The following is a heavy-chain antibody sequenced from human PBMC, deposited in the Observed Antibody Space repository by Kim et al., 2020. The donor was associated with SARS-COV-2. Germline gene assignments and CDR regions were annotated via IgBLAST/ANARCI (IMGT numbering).Heavy chain of an antibody. J-gene: IGHJ6*02. D-gene: IGHD2-2*01. V-gene: IGHV4-30-2*05. CDR3: ARLGYCSSTSCDYGMDV. Sequence: LKRRVTIQVDTSKTQFSLKLSSVTAADTAVYYCARLGYCSSTSCDYGMDVWGQGTTVTVSS.